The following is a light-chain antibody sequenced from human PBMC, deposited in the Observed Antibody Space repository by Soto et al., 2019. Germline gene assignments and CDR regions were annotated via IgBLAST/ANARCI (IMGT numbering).Light chain of an antibody. J-gene: IGLJ3*02. CDR3: QTWGTGVQV. CDR2: VNGDGRH. CDR1: SGHTTYA. V-gene: IGLV4-69*01. Sequence: QPVLTQSPSASASLGASVKLTCTLTSGHTTYAIAWHQQQPEKGPRYLMKVNGDGRHNKGDGIPDRFSGSSSGAERYLTISSLLSEDEGDYYCQTWGTGVQVFGGGTKLTVL.